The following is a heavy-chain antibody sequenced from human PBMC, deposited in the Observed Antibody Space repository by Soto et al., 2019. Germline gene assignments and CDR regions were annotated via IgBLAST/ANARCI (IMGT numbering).Heavy chain of an antibody. D-gene: IGHD6-6*01. J-gene: IGHJ5*02. Sequence: EVQLLESGGDLVQPGGSLRLSCAASAFTFSDYAMSWVRQAPGQGLEWVSSITGSGGSTFYADSVQGRFTISRDNSKNTLYLRMNRLRVEDTALYYCAAYSNSERCWFDRWGQGTLVTVSS. CDR1: AFTFSDYA. CDR3: AAYSNSERCWFDR. V-gene: IGHV3-23*01. CDR2: ITGSGGST.